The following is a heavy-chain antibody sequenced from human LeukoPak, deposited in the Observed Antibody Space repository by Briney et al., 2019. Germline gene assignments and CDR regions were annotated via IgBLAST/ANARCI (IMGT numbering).Heavy chain of an antibody. Sequence: PGGSLRLSFSGFGFTFRSYQRHWDGQVPGKGLVWVSRIKNDGSSTSYADSEKGRFTISRDNAKNTLYLQMNSLRAEDTAVYYCATMGGDYFDYWGQGTLVTVSS. D-gene: IGHD2-21*01. CDR2: IKNDGSST. CDR3: ATMGGDYFDY. V-gene: IGHV3-74*01. J-gene: IGHJ4*02. CDR1: GFTFRSYQ.